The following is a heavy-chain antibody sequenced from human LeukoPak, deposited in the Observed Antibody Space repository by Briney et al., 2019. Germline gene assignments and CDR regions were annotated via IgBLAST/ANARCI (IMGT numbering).Heavy chain of an antibody. D-gene: IGHD3-10*02. CDR2: VAYSGNS. Sequence: PSETLSLTCTVSGDSINDYYWSWLRQTPGEGLEWIGFVAYSGNSNYNPSLESRVTISIDTSKNQFSLELKSVTAADTAIYYCARVVRGAVTFNRFDPWGQGTLVTVSS. J-gene: IGHJ5*02. CDR1: GDSINDYY. V-gene: IGHV4-59*01. CDR3: ARVVRGAVTFNRFDP.